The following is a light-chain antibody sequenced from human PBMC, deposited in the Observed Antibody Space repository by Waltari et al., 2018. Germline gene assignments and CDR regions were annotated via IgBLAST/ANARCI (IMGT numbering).Light chain of an antibody. CDR2: AAS. J-gene: IGKJ2*01. V-gene: IGKV1-39*01. Sequence: DIQMTQSPSSLSASVGDRVTITCRSSQSIDTFLNWYQQKPGKAPNLLIYAASRLHSGVPSRFSGSGSGTDFTLTITSLQPEDFATYYCQRSYSTPPYIFGQGTKLESK. CDR3: QRSYSTPPYI. CDR1: QSIDTF.